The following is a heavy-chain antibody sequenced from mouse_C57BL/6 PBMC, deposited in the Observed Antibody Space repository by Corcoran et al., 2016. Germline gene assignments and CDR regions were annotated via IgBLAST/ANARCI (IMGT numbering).Heavy chain of an antibody. J-gene: IGHJ3*01. V-gene: IGHV9-3*01. CDR2: INTYSGVP. D-gene: IGHD2-1*01. CDR3: ARYGNYEAY. CDR1: GYTFTTYG. Sequence: QIQLVQSGPELKKPGETVRISCKGSGYTFTTYGMSWVKQAPGKGLKWMGWINTYSGVPTYADDFKGRFAFSLETSASTAYLQINNLKNEDTATYFCARYGNYEAYWGQGTLVTVSA.